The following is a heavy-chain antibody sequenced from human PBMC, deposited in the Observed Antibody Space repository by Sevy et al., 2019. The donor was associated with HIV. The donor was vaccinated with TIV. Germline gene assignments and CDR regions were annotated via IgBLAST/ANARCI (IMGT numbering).Heavy chain of an antibody. Sequence: SETLSLTCTVSGGSIARSSYDWGWISQSPGKGLEWIGSIYFSGSTSYATSLRSRVTISVDTSKNQVSLKMRSVTATDTAFYYCARHGGLVDRGFDFWGQGALVTVSS. CDR3: ARHGGLVDRGFDF. CDR1: GGSIARSSYD. D-gene: IGHD3-10*01. J-gene: IGHJ4*02. V-gene: IGHV4-39*01. CDR2: IYFSGST.